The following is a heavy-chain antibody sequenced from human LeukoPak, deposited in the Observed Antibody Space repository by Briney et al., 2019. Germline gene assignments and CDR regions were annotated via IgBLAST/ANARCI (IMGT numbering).Heavy chain of an antibody. J-gene: IGHJ4*02. CDR1: GNYW. V-gene: IGHV3-74*01. D-gene: IGHD6-6*01. CDR2: ISPTGSTT. Sequence: GGSLRLSCAASGNYWMHWARQLPGKGLVWVPRISPTGSTTSYADSVKGRFTVSRDNAKNTLYLQVNNLRAEDTAVYYCARGPNSNWSGLDFWGQGTLLTVSS. CDR3: ARGPNSNWSGLDF.